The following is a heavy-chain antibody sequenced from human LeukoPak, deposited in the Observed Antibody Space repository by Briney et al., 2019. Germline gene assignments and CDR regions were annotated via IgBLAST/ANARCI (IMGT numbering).Heavy chain of an antibody. J-gene: IGHJ4*02. CDR2: IGTAGDT. V-gene: IGHV3-13*01. CDR3: ARDGNNGEFDY. Sequence: PGGSLRLSCAASGFTFSSYDMHWVRQATGKGLEWVSAIGTAGDTYYPGSVKGRFTISRENAKNSLYLQMNSLRAGDTAVYYCARDGNNGEFDYWGQGSLVTASS. CDR1: GFTFSSYD. D-gene: IGHD1-14*01.